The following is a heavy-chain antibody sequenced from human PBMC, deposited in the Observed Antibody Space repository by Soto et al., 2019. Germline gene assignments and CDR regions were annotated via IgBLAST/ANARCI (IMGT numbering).Heavy chain of an antibody. D-gene: IGHD5-12*01. V-gene: IGHV3-7*03. Sequence: EVQLVESGGGLVQPGGSLRLSCAASGFTFGFYWMTWVRQAPGKGLEWVANIKRDGSEQYYVDSVKGRFTISRDNAKNSLFLQMNSLRAVDTAIYYCARIRANAYEMDYWGQGTLVTVSS. CDR2: IKRDGSEQ. J-gene: IGHJ4*02. CDR1: GFTFGFYW. CDR3: ARIRANAYEMDY.